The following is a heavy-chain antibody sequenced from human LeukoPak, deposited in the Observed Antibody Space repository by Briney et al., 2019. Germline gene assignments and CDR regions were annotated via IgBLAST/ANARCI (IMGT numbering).Heavy chain of an antibody. Sequence: TSETLSLTCTVSGGSISSYYWSWIRQPPGKSLEWIGYIYYSGSTNYNPSLKSRVTISVDTSKNQFSLKLSSVTAADTAVYYCAREGVTVAGTGWYFDLWGRGTLVTVSS. D-gene: IGHD6-19*01. V-gene: IGHV4-59*01. CDR3: AREGVTVAGTGWYFDL. CDR2: IYYSGST. CDR1: GGSISSYY. J-gene: IGHJ2*01.